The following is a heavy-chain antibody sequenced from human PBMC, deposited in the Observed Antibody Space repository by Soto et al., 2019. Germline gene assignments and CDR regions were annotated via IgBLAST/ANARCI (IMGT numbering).Heavy chain of an antibody. J-gene: IGHJ4*02. V-gene: IGHV3-23*01. CDR2: ISGSGGST. CDR3: AKAIPVRPYDILTGYYDY. Sequence: GGSLRLSCAASGFTFSSYAMSWVRQAPGKGLEWVSAISGSGGSTYYADSVKGRFTISRDNSKNTLYLQMNSLRAEDTAVYYCAKAIPVRPYDILTGYYDYWGQGTLVTVSS. CDR1: GFTFSSYA. D-gene: IGHD3-9*01.